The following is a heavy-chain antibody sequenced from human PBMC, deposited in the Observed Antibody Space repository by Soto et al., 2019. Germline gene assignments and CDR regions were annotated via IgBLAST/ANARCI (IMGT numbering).Heavy chain of an antibody. V-gene: IGHV3-9*01. D-gene: IGHD6-13*01. Sequence: GGSLRLSCAASGFTFDDYAMHWVRQAPGKGLEWVSGISWNSGSIGYADSVKGRFTISRDNAKNSLHLQVNSLRAEDTALYYCAKVSASSWYYFDYWGQGTLVNVSS. CDR3: AKVSASSWYYFDY. CDR2: ISWNSGSI. CDR1: GFTFDDYA. J-gene: IGHJ4*02.